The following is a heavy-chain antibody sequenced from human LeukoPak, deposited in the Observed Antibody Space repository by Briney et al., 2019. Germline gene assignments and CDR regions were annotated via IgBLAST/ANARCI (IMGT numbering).Heavy chain of an antibody. Sequence: PGGSLRLSCAASGFTFSSYSMNWVRQAPGKGLEWVSSISSSSSYIYYADSVKGRFTISRDNSKNTLYLQMNSLRAEDTAVYYCAKSGYSYGYSDYWGQGTLVTVSS. CDR1: GFTFSSYS. CDR2: ISSSSSYI. V-gene: IGHV3-21*01. J-gene: IGHJ4*02. D-gene: IGHD5-18*01. CDR3: AKSGYSYGYSDY.